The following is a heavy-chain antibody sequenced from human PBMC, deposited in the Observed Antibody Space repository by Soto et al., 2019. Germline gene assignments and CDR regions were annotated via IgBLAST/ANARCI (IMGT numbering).Heavy chain of an antibody. D-gene: IGHD1-1*01. CDR3: AHSQLTTAANAFDV. Sequence: QITLKESGPTLVKPTQALTLTCSFSGFSLTTLGVGVGWVRQPPGEALEWLALIYWDDDRQYSPSLKTRLTFTKDTSKNQVVLTMTNMDPVDTGTYYCAHSQLTTAANAFDVWGQGTIVTVSS. J-gene: IGHJ3*01. V-gene: IGHV2-5*02. CDR1: GFSLTTLGVG. CDR2: IYWDDDR.